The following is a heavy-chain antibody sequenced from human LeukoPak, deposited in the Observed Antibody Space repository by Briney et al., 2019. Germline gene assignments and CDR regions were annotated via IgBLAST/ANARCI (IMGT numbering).Heavy chain of an antibody. CDR3: ARENSGWTFDY. J-gene: IGHJ4*02. CDR2: INPNSGGT. CDR1: GYTFTGYY. V-gene: IGHV1-2*02. Sequence: ASVKVSCKASGYTFTGYYMHWVRQAPGQGLEWMGWINPNSGGTKYAQKFQGRVTMTRDTSISTAYMELSRLTSDDTAVYYCARENSGWTFDYWGQGTLATVSS. D-gene: IGHD6-19*01.